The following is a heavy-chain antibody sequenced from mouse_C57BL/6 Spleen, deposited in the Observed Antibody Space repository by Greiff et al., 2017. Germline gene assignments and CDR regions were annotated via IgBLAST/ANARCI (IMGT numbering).Heavy chain of an antibody. CDR1: GYTFTSYW. Sequence: QVQLQQPGAELVMPGASVKLSCKASGYTFTSYWMHWVKQRPGQGLEWIGEIDPSDSYTNYNQKFKGKSTLTVDKSSSTAYMQLSSLTSEDSAVYYCARDGKHGDYAMDYWGQGTSVTVSS. CDR2: IDPSDSYT. CDR3: ARDGKHGDYAMDY. D-gene: IGHD2-1*01. V-gene: IGHV1-69*01. J-gene: IGHJ4*01.